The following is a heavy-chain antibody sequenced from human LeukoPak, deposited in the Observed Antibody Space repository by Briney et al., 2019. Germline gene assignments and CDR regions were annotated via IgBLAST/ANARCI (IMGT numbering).Heavy chain of an antibody. CDR1: GASISSYF. CDR2: IYISGST. V-gene: IGHV4-4*07. J-gene: IGHJ4*02. D-gene: IGHD2-15*01. Sequence: SETLSLTCTVSGASISSYFWTWIRQPPGKGLEWIGRIYISGSTNHSPSLKSRVTMSVDSSKNQFSLNLISVTAADTAVYYCARALNPLPGTYYFDYWGQGTLVTVSS. CDR3: ARALNPLPGTYYFDY.